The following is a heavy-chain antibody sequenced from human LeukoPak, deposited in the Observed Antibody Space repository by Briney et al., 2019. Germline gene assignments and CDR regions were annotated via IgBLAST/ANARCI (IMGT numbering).Heavy chain of an antibody. J-gene: IGHJ6*02. V-gene: IGHV3-30*18. CDR2: ILYDGSNK. CDR3: AKATLRFLTRGMDV. CDR1: GFTFSSYG. D-gene: IGHD3-3*01. Sequence: PGGSLRLSCAASGFTFSSYGMHWVRQAPGKGLEWVAVILYDGSNKYYADSVKGRFTISRDNSKNTLYLQMNSLRAEDTAVYYCAKATLRFLTRGMDVWGQGTTVTVSS.